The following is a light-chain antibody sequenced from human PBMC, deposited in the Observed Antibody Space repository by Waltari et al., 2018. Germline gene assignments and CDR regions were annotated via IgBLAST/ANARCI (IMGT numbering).Light chain of an antibody. CDR2: RAS. CDR1: QSVGSSS. Sequence: EIGLTQSPGTASLSPGDRVTLSCRASQSVGSSSLAWYQQKPGQAPRLVIYRASRRATGIPDRFSGSGSGTDFSLTISRLEPEDFAVYYCQQHGTLPATFGQGTKVEIK. J-gene: IGKJ1*01. V-gene: IGKV3-20*01. CDR3: QQHGTLPAT.